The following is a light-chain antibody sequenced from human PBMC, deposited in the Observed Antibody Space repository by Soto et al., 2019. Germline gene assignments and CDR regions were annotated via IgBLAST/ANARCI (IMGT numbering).Light chain of an antibody. CDR3: QQYNSYPRT. V-gene: IGKV1-5*03. J-gene: IGKJ1*01. Sequence: DIQMTQSPSTLSASVGDRVTITCRASQGISSWLAWYQQKPGKAPKLLISKVSSLESGVPSGFSGSGSGTEFTLTISSLQPDDFATYYCQQYNSYPRTFGQGTKVEIK. CDR1: QGISSW. CDR2: KVS.